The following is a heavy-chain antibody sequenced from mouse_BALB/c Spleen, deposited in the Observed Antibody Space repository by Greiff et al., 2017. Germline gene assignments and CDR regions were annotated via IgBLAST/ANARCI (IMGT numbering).Heavy chain of an antibody. V-gene: IGHV1-7*01. J-gene: IGHJ3*01. CDR3: ARSEVGAD. CDR2: INPSTGYT. CDR1: GYTFTSYW. D-gene: IGHD1-1*01. Sequence: QVQLQQSGAELAKPGASVKMSCKASGYTFTSYWMHWVKQRPGQGLEWIGYINPSTGYTEYNQKFKDKATLTADKSSSTAYMQLSSLTSEDSAVYYCARSEVGADWGQGTLVTVSA.